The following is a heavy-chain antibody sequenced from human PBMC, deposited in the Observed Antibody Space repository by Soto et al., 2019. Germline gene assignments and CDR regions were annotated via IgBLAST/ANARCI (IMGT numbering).Heavy chain of an antibody. CDR2: IIPIFGTA. V-gene: IGHV1-69*13. CDR3: ARDWRSGYTSSFDC. D-gene: IGHD5-12*01. Sequence: SVKVSCKASGGTFSIYAISWVRQAPGQGLEWMGGIIPIFGTANYAQKFQGRVTITADESTSTAYMELSSLRVEDTAMYFCARDWRSGYTSSFDCWGQGTLVTVSS. CDR1: GGTFSIYA. J-gene: IGHJ4*02.